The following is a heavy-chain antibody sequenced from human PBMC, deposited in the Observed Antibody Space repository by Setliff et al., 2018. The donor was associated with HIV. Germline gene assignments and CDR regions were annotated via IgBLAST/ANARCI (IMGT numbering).Heavy chain of an antibody. V-gene: IGHV1-18*01. CDR2: IRAYNGNT. CDR3: ARDRGVYCRSTNCYSPVDAFDI. Sequence: RASVKVSCKASGYTLTSYGISWVRQAPGQGLEWMGWIRAYNGNTNYAPQVQGRVTMTTDTSTSTAYMELRSLRYDDPAVYYCARDRGVYCRSTNCYSPVDAFDIWGQGTMVTVS. CDR1: GYTLTSYG. J-gene: IGHJ3*02. D-gene: IGHD2-2*01.